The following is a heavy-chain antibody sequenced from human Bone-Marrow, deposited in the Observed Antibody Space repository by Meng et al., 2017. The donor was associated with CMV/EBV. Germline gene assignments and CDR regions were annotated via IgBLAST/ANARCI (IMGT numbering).Heavy chain of an antibody. CDR3: TSSSLPLYYYGMDV. Sequence: GESLKISCAASGFTFSDYYMSWIRQAPGKGLEWVSYISSSGSTIYYADSVKGRFTISRDNAKNSLYLQMNSLRAEDTAVYYCTSSSLPLYYYGMDVWGQGTTVTVSS. CDR2: ISSSGSTI. CDR1: GFTFSDYY. V-gene: IGHV3-11*04. J-gene: IGHJ6*02. D-gene: IGHD6-6*01.